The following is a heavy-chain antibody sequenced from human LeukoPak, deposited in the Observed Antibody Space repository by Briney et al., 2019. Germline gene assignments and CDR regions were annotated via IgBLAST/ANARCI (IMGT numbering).Heavy chain of an antibody. CDR1: NDSNNNFY. CDR2: VSTSDTP. V-gene: IGHV4-4*07. CDR3: AGDYSSLVMGH. Sequence: SETLSLTCNVSNDSNNNFYWTWIRQPAGRGLEWIGTVSTSDTPHYNPSLKSRVAISIDKSKNHFSLRLISVTAADTAVYFCAGDYSSLVMGHWGQGTPVTVSS. D-gene: IGHD4-17*01. J-gene: IGHJ4*02.